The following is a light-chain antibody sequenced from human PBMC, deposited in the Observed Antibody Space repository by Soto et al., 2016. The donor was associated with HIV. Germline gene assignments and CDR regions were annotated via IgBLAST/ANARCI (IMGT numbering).Light chain of an antibody. CDR1: NIGTKS. CDR2: DDS. J-gene: IGLJ2*01. V-gene: IGLV3-21*03. CDR3: QVWDSSSDHVV. Sequence: SYELTQPPSVSVAPGKTARITCGGNNIGTKSVHWYQQKPGQAPVLVVYDDSDRPSGIPGRLSGSNSGSAATLTINRVEAGDEADYYCQVWDSSSDHVVFGGGTKLTVL.